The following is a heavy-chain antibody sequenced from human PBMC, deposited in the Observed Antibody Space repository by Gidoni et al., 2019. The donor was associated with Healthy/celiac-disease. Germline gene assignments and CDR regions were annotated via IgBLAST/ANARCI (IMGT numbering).Heavy chain of an antibody. Sequence: EVQLLESGGGLVQPGGSLSLSCAASGFTFSSYAMSWVRQAPGKGLEWVSAISGSGGSTYYADSVKGRFTISRDNSKNTLYLQMNSLRAEDTAVYYCAKGYYDSSGYPEYFDYWGQGTLVTVSS. CDR3: AKGYYDSSGYPEYFDY. D-gene: IGHD3-22*01. V-gene: IGHV3-23*01. CDR1: GFTFSSYA. CDR2: ISGSGGST. J-gene: IGHJ4*02.